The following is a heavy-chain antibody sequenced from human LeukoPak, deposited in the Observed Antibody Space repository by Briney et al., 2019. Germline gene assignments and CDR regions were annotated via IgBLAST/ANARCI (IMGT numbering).Heavy chain of an antibody. D-gene: IGHD2-2*01. CDR2: MRPDDGST. CDR3: TRGPPESTSSDY. J-gene: IGHJ4*02. V-gene: IGHV1-8*01. CDR1: VYTFTNFD. Sequence: ASVKVSSKTSVYTFTNFDINWVRQASGQGLEWMGWMRPDDGSTGYEQKFQGRVSMTRNTSKSTAYMELNSLRSEDTAIYYCTRGPPESTSSDYWGQGTRVTVSS.